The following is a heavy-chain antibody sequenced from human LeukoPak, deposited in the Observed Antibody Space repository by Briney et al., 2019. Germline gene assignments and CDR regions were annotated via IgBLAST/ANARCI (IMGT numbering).Heavy chain of an antibody. CDR2: IYYGGNT. Sequence: PSETLSLTCIVSGGSVGSGRHYWAWIRQPPGMGLEWIGSIYYGGNTYYSLSLKSRVTISVETSKNQFSLRLSSVTATDTAVYYCAREENLAAAGIEYWGQGTLVTVSS. CDR1: GGSVGSGRHY. D-gene: IGHD6-13*01. J-gene: IGHJ4*02. CDR3: AREENLAAAGIEY. V-gene: IGHV4-39*01.